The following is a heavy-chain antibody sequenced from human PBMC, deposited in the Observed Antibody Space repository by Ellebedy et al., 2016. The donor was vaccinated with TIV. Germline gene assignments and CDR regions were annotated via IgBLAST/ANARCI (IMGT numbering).Heavy chain of an antibody. CDR1: GFTVSSYA. V-gene: IGHV3-30-3*01. CDR3: ARDLYYYDSSGYYGRAGAFDI. J-gene: IGHJ3*02. Sequence: GESLKISXAASGFTVSSYAMHWVRQAPGKGLEWVAVISYDGSNKYYADSVKGRFTISRDNSKNTLYLQMNSLRAEDTAVYYCARDLYYYDSSGYYGRAGAFDIWGQGTMVTVSS. CDR2: ISYDGSNK. D-gene: IGHD3-22*01.